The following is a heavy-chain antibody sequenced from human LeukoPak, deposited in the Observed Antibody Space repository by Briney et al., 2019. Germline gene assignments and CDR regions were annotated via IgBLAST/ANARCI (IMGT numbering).Heavy chain of an antibody. Sequence: ASVKVSCKASGGTFSSYAISWVRQAPGQGLEWMGGIIPIFGTANYAQKFQGRVTITTDESTSTAYMELSSLRSEDTAVYYCASCPVRYNLRLTVDYFFAYWGQGTLVTVSS. CDR3: ASCPVRYNLRLTVDYFFAY. CDR1: GGTFSSYA. J-gene: IGHJ4*02. CDR2: IIPIFGTA. V-gene: IGHV1-69*05. D-gene: IGHD1-1*01.